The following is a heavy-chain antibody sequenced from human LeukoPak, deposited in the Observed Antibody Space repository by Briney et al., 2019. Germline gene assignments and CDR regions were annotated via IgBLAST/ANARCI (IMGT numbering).Heavy chain of an antibody. Sequence: ASVKVSCKASGYTFTSYGIMWVRHAPGQGLELMGWISAYNGNTNYAQKLQGRVTMTTDTSTSTAYMELRSLRPDDTAVYYCARDREVLWFGESPDNWGQGTQVTVSS. CDR1: GYTFTSYG. J-gene: IGHJ4*02. D-gene: IGHD3-10*01. CDR2: ISAYNGNT. V-gene: IGHV1-18*01. CDR3: ARDREVLWFGESPDN.